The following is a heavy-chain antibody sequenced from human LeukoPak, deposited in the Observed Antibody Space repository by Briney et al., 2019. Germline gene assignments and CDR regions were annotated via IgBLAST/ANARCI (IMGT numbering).Heavy chain of an antibody. CDR3: ARGVRYYDILTGYSPNYYFDY. CDR2: IYYSGST. D-gene: IGHD3-9*01. CDR1: GGSISSYY. J-gene: IGHJ4*02. Sequence: SETLSLTCTVSGGSISSYYWSWIRQPPGKGLEWIGYIYYSGSTNYNPSLKSRVTISVDTSKNQFSLKLSSVTAADTAVYYCARGVRYYDILTGYSPNYYFDYWGQGTLVTVSS. V-gene: IGHV4-59*01.